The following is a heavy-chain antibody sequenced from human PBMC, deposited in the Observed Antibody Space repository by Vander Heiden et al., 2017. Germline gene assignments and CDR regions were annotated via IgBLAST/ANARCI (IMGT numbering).Heavy chain of an antibody. V-gene: IGHV3-23*01. D-gene: IGHD3-10*01. CDR1: GFTFSSYA. J-gene: IGHJ4*02. CDR2: ISGSGSTT. CDR3: AKDADYYGSGSCLDY. Sequence: EVQLLESGGGLVQPGGSLRLSCAPSGFTFSSYAMSWVRQAPGKGLEWVSAISGSGSTTYYADSEKGRFTISRDNSKNTLYLQMNSLRAEDTAVYYCAKDADYYGSGSCLDYWCQGTLVTVSS.